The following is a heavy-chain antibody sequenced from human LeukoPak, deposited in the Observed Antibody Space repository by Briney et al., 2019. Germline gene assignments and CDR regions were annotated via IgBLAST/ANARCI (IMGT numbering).Heavy chain of an antibody. Sequence: ASVKVSCKASGYTFTSYAISWVRQAPGQGLEWMGWISAYNGNTNYAQKLQGRVTMTTDTSTSTAYMELRSLRSDDTAVYYCARAPYYDFWSGSIYGMDVWGQGTTVTVSS. CDR1: GYTFTSYA. V-gene: IGHV1-18*01. CDR3: ARAPYYDFWSGSIYGMDV. J-gene: IGHJ6*02. D-gene: IGHD3-3*01. CDR2: ISAYNGNT.